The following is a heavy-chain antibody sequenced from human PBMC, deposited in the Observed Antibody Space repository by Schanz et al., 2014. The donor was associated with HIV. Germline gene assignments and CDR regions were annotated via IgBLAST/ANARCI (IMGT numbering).Heavy chain of an antibody. CDR1: GYTFSTYG. Sequence: QVQLVQSGDEVKKPGASVKVSCKASGYTFSTYGISWVRQAPGQGLEWMGWINAYNGNTHYAQKLQGRVTMTRNTSINTAYMEVSGLKSEDTAVYYCARKMSISNQWLRALYSNYGMDVWGQGTTVTVSS. V-gene: IGHV1-18*01. CDR3: ARKMSISNQWLRALYSNYGMDV. D-gene: IGHD5-12*01. CDR2: INAYNGNT. J-gene: IGHJ6*02.